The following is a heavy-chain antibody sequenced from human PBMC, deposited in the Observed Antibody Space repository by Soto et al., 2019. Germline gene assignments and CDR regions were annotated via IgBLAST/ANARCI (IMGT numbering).Heavy chain of an antibody. Sequence: QVQLVESGGGVVQPGRSLRLSCAASGFTFSSYGMHWVRQAPGKGLEWVAVISYDGSNKYYAESVKGRFTISRDNSKNPLYLQMNSLKAEDTAVYYCAKGSSGSTWGQGTLVTVSS. CDR2: ISYDGSNK. CDR3: AKGSSGST. D-gene: IGHD3-22*01. J-gene: IGHJ4*02. V-gene: IGHV3-30*18. CDR1: GFTFSSYG.